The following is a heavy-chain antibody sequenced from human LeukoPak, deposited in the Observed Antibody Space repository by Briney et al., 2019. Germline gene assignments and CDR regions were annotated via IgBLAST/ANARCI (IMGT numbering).Heavy chain of an antibody. J-gene: IGHJ4*02. D-gene: IGHD3-22*01. Sequence: GGSLRLSCAASGFSFSSYGMHWVRQAPGKGLEWVAFIRYDGTNKYYADSVKGRFAISRDNSKNTLYLQMNSLRAEDTAMYYCAKDSAYYYDSSGYYYDWGQGTLVTVSS. CDR3: AKDSAYYYDSSGYYYD. CDR2: IRYDGTNK. CDR1: GFSFSSYG. V-gene: IGHV3-30*02.